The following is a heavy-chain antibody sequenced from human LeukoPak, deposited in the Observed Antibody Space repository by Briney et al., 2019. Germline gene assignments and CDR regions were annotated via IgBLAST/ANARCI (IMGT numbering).Heavy chain of an antibody. V-gene: IGHV3-48*03. CDR2: ISSSGSTI. CDR1: GFTFSSYE. Sequence: GGSLRLYCAASGFTFSSYEMNWVRQAPGKGLEWVSYISSSGSTIYYADSVKGRFTISRDNAKNSLYLQMNSLRAEDTAVYYCATGAGQYSSSRNDPWGQGTLVTVSS. D-gene: IGHD6-13*01. CDR3: ATGAGQYSSSRNDP. J-gene: IGHJ5*02.